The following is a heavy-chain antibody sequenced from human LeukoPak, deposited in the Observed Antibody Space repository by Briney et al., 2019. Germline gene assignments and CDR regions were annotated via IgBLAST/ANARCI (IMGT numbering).Heavy chain of an antibody. Sequence: PGRSLRLSCAASGFTFSSYAMHWVRQAPGKGLEWVAVISYDGSNKYYADSVKGRFTISRDNSKNTLYLQMNSLRAEDTAVYYCARESGWYEGSFDYWGQGTLVTVSS. V-gene: IGHV3-30*04. CDR1: GFTFSSYA. D-gene: IGHD6-19*01. CDR2: ISYDGSNK. J-gene: IGHJ4*02. CDR3: ARESGWYEGSFDY.